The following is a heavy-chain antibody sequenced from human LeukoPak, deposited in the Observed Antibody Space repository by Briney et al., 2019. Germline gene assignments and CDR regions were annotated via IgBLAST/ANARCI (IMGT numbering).Heavy chain of an antibody. V-gene: IGHV4-38-2*02. J-gene: IGHJ4*02. CDR3: ARDRGVRGEIDF. CDR1: THSISSAYY. Sequence: SETLSLTCAVSTHSISSAYYWGWIRQPPGKGLGWIGSILHSGSTNYTPSLKSRVTISVDTSKNPFSLKLTSVTAADTAVYYCARDRGVRGEIDFWGQGTLVTVSS. CDR2: ILHSGST. D-gene: IGHD3-10*01.